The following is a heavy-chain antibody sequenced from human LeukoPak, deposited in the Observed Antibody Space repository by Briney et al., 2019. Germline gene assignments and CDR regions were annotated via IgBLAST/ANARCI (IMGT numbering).Heavy chain of an antibody. CDR3: AKARIAAAGTGAFDV. Sequence: PGGSLRLSCAASGFTFSSFDMSWVRQAPGKGLEWVSGISDSGGTTYYADSVKGRFTISRDNSKNTLYLRMNSLRAEDTAVYYCAKARIAAAGTGAFDVWGQGTMVTVSS. CDR2: ISDSGGTT. CDR1: GFTFSSFD. D-gene: IGHD6-13*01. V-gene: IGHV3-23*01. J-gene: IGHJ3*01.